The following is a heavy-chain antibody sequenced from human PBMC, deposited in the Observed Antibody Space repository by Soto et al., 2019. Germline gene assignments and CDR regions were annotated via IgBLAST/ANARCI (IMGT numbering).Heavy chain of an antibody. J-gene: IGHJ4*01. CDR2: IYWDDDK. CDR1: GFSLRTSGLG. Sequence: QITLKESGPTLVKPTQTLTLTCTFSGFSLRTSGLGVGWISQPPGKALEWLALIYWDDDKLYSPSLKSRLTITKDTSKIQVVLTMTNVDPVDTATYSWAHRGNDGDYNFDDCVHGILVTVSS. D-gene: IGHD4-17*01. V-gene: IGHV2-5*02. CDR3: AHRGNDGDYNFDD.